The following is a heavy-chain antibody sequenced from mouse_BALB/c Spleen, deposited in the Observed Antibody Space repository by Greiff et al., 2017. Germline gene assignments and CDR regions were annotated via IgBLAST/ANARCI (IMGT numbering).Heavy chain of an antibody. CDR2: INPSTGYT. J-gene: IGHJ2*01. D-gene: IGHD1-1*01. CDR3: AILLRYPDY. Sequence: QVQLQQSGAELAKPGASVKMSCKASGYTFTSYWMHWVKQRPGQGLEWIGYINPSTGYTEYNQKFKDKATLTADKSSSTAYMQLSSLTSEDSAVYYCAILLRYPDYSGQGTTLTVSS. CDR1: GYTFTSYW. V-gene: IGHV1-7*01.